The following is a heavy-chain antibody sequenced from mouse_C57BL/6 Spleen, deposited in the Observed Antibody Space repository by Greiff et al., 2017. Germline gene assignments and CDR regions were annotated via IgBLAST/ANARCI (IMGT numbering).Heavy chain of an antibody. V-gene: IGHV1-15*01. Sequence: QVQLQQSGAELVRPGASVTLSCKASGYTFTDYEMHWVKQTPVHGLEWIGAIDPETGGTAYNQKFKGKAILTADKSSSTAYMELRSLTSEDSAVYYCTIYGSSYVLFAYWGQGTLVTVSA. D-gene: IGHD1-1*01. CDR3: TIYGSSYVLFAY. CDR2: IDPETGGT. J-gene: IGHJ3*01. CDR1: GYTFTDYE.